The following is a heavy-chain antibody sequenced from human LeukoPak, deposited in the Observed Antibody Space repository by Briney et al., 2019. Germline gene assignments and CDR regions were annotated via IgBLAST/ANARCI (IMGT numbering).Heavy chain of an antibody. CDR2: IDSSSSII. J-gene: IGHJ4*02. Sequence: PGGSLRLSCAASGFTFSSYSMNWVRQAPGKGLEWVSYIDSSSSIIYYADSVKGRFTISRDNAKNSLYLQMNSLRAEDTAVYYCASPFDYWGQGTLVTVSS. CDR3: ASPFDY. V-gene: IGHV3-48*01. CDR1: GFTFSSYS.